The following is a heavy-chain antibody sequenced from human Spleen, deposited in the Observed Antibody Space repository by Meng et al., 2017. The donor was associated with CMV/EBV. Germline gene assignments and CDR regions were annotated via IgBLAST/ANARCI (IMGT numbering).Heavy chain of an antibody. CDR1: GGSLSDYY. J-gene: IGHJ4*02. Sequence: SETLSLTCAVYGGSLSDYYWSWIRQPPGKGLEWIGEINHSGSTNYNPSLKSRVTISIDTSKDQFSLKLSSVTAADTALYYCAREGYRYGVDYWGQGTLVTVSS. V-gene: IGHV4-34*01. CDR2: INHSGST. D-gene: IGHD5-18*01. CDR3: AREGYRYGVDY.